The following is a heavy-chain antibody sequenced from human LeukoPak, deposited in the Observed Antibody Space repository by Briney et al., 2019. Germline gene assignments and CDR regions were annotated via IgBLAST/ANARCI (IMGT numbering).Heavy chain of an antibody. J-gene: IGHJ4*02. CDR3: ARSGSGWFDY. D-gene: IGHD6-19*01. CDR1: GFTVSSNF. V-gene: IGHV3-53*01. Sequence: GGSLRLSCAASGFTVSSNFMSWVRQAPGKGLEWVSVIYADGNTYYADSVKGRFTIFRDNSKNTVYLQMNSLRAEDTAVYYCARSGSGWFDYWGQGTLVTVSS. CDR2: IYADGNT.